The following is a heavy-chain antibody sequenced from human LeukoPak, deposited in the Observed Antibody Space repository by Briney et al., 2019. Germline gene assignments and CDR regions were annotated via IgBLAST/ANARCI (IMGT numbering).Heavy chain of an antibody. J-gene: IGHJ4*02. CDR2: INHSGST. CDR1: GGSFSGYY. Sequence: SETLSLTCAVYGGSFSGYYWSWIRQPPGKGLERIGEINHSGSTNYNPSLKSRVTISVDTSKNQFSLKLSSVTAADTAVYYCARARYPHTAMVVSKFLSTTHFDYWGQGTLVTVSS. CDR3: ARARYPHTAMVVSKFLSTTHFDY. V-gene: IGHV4-34*01. D-gene: IGHD5-18*01.